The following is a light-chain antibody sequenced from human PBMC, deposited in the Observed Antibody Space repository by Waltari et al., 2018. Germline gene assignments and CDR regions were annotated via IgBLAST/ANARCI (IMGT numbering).Light chain of an antibody. CDR2: DTS. J-gene: IGKJ5*01. CDR3: QQGST. V-gene: IGKV3-11*01. Sequence: EIVLTHSPATLPLSPGDRATLFYRASQSVSNYFASYPQKPAQAPRRLIYDTSNRAAGIPARFTGRGSGTDFTLTVGGLEAEDFAVYYCQQGSTFGQGTRLEIK. CDR1: QSVSNY.